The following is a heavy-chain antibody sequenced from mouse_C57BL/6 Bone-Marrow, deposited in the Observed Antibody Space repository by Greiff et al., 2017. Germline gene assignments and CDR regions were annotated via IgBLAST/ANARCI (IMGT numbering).Heavy chain of an antibody. Sequence: VQLKQSGPELVKPGASVKISCKASGYTFTDYYMNWVKQSHGKSLEWIGDINPNNGGTSYNQKFKGKATLTVDKSSSTAYMELRSLTSEDSAVYYCARWDTTGGFDYWGQGTTLTVSS. J-gene: IGHJ2*01. CDR1: GYTFTDYY. D-gene: IGHD1-1*01. V-gene: IGHV1-26*01. CDR2: INPNNGGT. CDR3: ARWDTTGGFDY.